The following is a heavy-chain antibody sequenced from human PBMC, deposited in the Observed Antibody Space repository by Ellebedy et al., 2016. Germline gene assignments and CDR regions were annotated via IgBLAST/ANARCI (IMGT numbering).Heavy chain of an antibody. CDR2: IYYSGST. CDR1: GGSISSGGYY. Sequence: LRLXXTVSGGSISSGGYYWSWIRQHPGKGLEWIGYIYYSGSTYYNPSLKSRVTISVDTSKNQFSLKLSSVTAADTAVYYCARGGGDSSGFSDYYFDYWGQGTLVTVSS. CDR3: ARGGGDSSGFSDYYFDY. D-gene: IGHD3-22*01. V-gene: IGHV4-31*03. J-gene: IGHJ4*02.